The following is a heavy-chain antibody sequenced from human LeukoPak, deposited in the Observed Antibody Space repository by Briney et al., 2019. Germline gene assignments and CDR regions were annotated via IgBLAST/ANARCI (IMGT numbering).Heavy chain of an antibody. CDR2: SNPNSGGT. J-gene: IGHJ3*02. CDR1: GYTFTGYY. D-gene: IGHD3-22*01. CDR3: ARDRGGYLDAFDI. V-gene: IGHV1-2*02. Sequence: ASVKVSCKTSGYTFTGYYIHWVRQAPGQGLEWMGWSNPNSGGTKCAQKFQGRVTMTRDTSISTAYMELSRLRSDDTAVYYCARDRGGYLDAFDIWGQGTMVTVSS.